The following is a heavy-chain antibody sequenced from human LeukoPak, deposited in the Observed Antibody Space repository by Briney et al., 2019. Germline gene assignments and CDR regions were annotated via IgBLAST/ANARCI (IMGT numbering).Heavy chain of an antibody. CDR2: ISGSGGST. J-gene: IGHJ4*02. V-gene: IGHV3-23*01. CDR1: GFTFSIYA. Sequence: PGGSLRLSCAASGFTFSIYAMSWVRQAPGKGLEWVSAISGSGGSTYYADSVKGRFTISRDNSKNTLYLQMNSLRAEDTAVYYCAKGNEWELLRYFDYWGQGTLVTVSS. CDR3: AKGNEWELLRYFDY. D-gene: IGHD1-26*01.